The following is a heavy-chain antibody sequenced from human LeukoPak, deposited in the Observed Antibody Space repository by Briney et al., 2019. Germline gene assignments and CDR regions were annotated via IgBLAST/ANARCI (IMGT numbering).Heavy chain of an antibody. V-gene: IGHV4-38-2*01. CDR1: GYSISSGYY. CDR2: IYHSGST. D-gene: IGHD5-24*01. CDR3: ARQFRAYFDY. Sequence: SETLSLTCAVSGYSISSGYYWGWIRQPPGKGLEWIGSIYHSGSTYYNPSLKSRATISVDTSKNQFSLKLSSVTAADTAVYYCARQFRAYFDYWGQGTLVTVSS. J-gene: IGHJ4*02.